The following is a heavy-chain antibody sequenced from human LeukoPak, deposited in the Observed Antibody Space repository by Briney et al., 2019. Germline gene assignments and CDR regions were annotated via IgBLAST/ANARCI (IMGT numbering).Heavy chain of an antibody. J-gene: IGHJ4*02. CDR3: ARDRSSGWQGLYDS. D-gene: IGHD6-25*01. Sequence: SETLSLTCTVSGGSISSYYWGWIRQPPGKELEWIGYVYYSGGTNYNPSLKSRTTISVDTSRNQFSLQLSSVTAADTAVYYCARDRSSGWQGLYDSXGQGXXVTV. CDR2: VYYSGGT. CDR1: GGSISSYY. V-gene: IGHV4-59*01.